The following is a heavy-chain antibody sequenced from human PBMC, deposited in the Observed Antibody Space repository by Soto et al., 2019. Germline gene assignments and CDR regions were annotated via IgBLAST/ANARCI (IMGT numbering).Heavy chain of an antibody. Sequence: ASVKGSCKASGYTFTHYYIHWVRRAPGQGLEWMGLINPKTGDTNYAQKFRDRVSMTRDASTDTASMRLSSLRSDDTGVYYCARVPGHKNSRGDYWGQGTQVTVSS. V-gene: IGHV1-2*02. J-gene: IGHJ4*02. CDR2: INPKTGDT. CDR1: GYTFTHYY. CDR3: ARVPGHKNSRGDY. D-gene: IGHD1-7*01.